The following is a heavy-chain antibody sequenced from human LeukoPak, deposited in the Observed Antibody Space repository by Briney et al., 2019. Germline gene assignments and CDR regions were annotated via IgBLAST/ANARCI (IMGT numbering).Heavy chain of an antibody. J-gene: IGHJ4*02. CDR3: ARDSGYSYGYGGVDS. V-gene: IGHV4-30-4*01. CDR2: IYYSGST. D-gene: IGHD5-18*01. Sequence: SQTLSLTCTVSGGSISSGDYYWSWIRQPPGKGLEWIGYIYYSGSTNYNPSLKSRITISVDTSKNQFSLKLSSVTAADTAVYYCARDSGYSYGYGGVDSWGQGTLVTVSS. CDR1: GGSISSGDYY.